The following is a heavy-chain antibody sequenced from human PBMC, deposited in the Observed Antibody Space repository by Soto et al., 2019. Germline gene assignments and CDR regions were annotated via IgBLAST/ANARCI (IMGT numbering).Heavy chain of an antibody. D-gene: IGHD2-2*01. CDR1: GFTFSSYS. CDR3: TTSKVVVPAALYYFDY. CDR2: IKSKTDGGKT. V-gene: IGHV3-15*07. Sequence: GGSLRLSCAASGFTFSSYSMNWVRQAPGKGLEWVGCIKSKTDGGKTDYAAHVKGRFTISRDDSKNTLYLQMNSLKTEDTAVYYCTTSKVVVPAALYYFDYWGQGTLVTVSS. J-gene: IGHJ4*02.